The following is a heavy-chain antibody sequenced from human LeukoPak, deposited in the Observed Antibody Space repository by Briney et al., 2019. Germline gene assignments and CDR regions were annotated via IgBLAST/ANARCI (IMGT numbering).Heavy chain of an antibody. V-gene: IGHV3-23*01. J-gene: IGHJ4*02. CDR1: GFTFSTYW. Sequence: GGSLRLSCAASGFTFSTYWMHWVRQAPGKGLEWVSAISGSGGSTYYADSVKGRFTISRDNSKNTLYLQMNSLRAEDTAVYYCAKHDERGDYWDYVWGSYRYTPHYFDYWGQGTLVTVSS. D-gene: IGHD3-16*02. CDR3: AKHDERGDYWDYVWGSYRYTPHYFDY. CDR2: ISGSGGST.